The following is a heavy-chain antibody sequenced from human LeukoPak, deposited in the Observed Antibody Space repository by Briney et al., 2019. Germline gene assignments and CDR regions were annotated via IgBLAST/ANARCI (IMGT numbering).Heavy chain of an antibody. CDR2: IYYSGST. J-gene: IGHJ4*02. V-gene: IGHV4-30-4*01. Sequence: SETLSLTCTVPGGSINSGDHHWSWIRQPPGKGLEWIGYIYYSGSTYYNPSLKSRVTVSKDTSKNQFSLQLSSVSAADTAVYYCARGYYDTSGYALDSWGQGTLVTVSS. D-gene: IGHD3-22*01. CDR3: ARGYYDTSGYALDS. CDR1: GGSINSGDHH.